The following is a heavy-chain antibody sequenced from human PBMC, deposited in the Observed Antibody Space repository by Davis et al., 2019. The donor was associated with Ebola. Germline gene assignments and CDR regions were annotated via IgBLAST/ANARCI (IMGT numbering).Heavy chain of an antibody. CDR2: IFPGDSDT. J-gene: IGHJ4*02. CDR3: ARRGFGGNSVDY. Sequence: GESLKTFCKASGYIFSTYWIGWVRQMPGKGLEWMGTIFPGDSDTRYSPSFQGQVTISADKSIGTAYLQWSSLKASDTGMYYCARRGFGGNSVDYWGQGTLVTVSS. CDR1: GYIFSTYW. V-gene: IGHV5-51*01. D-gene: IGHD4-23*01.